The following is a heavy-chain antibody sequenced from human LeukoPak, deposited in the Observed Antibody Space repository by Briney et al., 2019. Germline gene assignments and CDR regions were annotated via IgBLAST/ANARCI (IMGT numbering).Heavy chain of an antibody. D-gene: IGHD1-7*01. Sequence: GASVKVSCKASGYTFTGYYMHWVRQAPGQGLEWMGWINPNSGGTNYAQKFQGRVTMTTDTSTSTAYMGLGSLRSDDTAVYYCARDGRYNWNSLLQEGAYYWGQGTLVTVSS. CDR2: INPNSGGT. CDR1: GYTFTGYY. CDR3: ARDGRYNWNSLLQEGAYY. V-gene: IGHV1-2*02. J-gene: IGHJ4*02.